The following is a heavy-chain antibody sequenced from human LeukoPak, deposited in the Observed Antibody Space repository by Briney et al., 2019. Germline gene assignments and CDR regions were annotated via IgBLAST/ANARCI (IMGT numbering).Heavy chain of an antibody. J-gene: IGHJ4*02. CDR2: IKQDGSEK. V-gene: IGHV3-7*01. CDR3: ARDGQYYDILTGYYTPWYFDY. CDR1: GFTFSSYW. Sequence: GGSLRLSCAASGFTFSSYWMSWVRQAPGKGLEWVANIKQDGSEKYYVDSVKGRFTISRDNAKNSLYLQMNSLRAEDTAVYYCARDGQYYDILTGYYTPWYFDYWGQGTLVTVSS. D-gene: IGHD3-9*01.